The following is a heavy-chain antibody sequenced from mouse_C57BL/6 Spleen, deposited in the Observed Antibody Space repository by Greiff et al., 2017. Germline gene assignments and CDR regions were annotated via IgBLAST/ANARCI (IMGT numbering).Heavy chain of an antibody. CDR1: GFTFSNYW. CDR2: IRLKSDNYAT. D-gene: IGHD2-4*01. V-gene: IGHV6-3*01. J-gene: IGHJ2*01. CDR3: TVDYDVDFDD. Sequence: DVKVEESGGGLVQPGGSMKLSCVASGFTFSNYWMNWVRQSPEKGLEWVAQIRLKSDNYATHYAESVKGRFTISRDDTKSSVYLQMNNLRAEDTGIYYCTVDYDVDFDDWGQGTTLTVS.